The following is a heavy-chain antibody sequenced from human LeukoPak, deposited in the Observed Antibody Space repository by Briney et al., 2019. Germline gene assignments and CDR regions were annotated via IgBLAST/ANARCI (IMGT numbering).Heavy chain of an antibody. CDR3: ARTYSSSWYFVY. Sequence: GGSLRLSCAASGFTFSNAWMSWVRQAPGKGLEWVSVIYSGGSTYYADSVKGRFTISRDNSKSTLYLQMNSLRAEDTAVYYCARTYSSSWYFVYWGQGTLVTVSS. D-gene: IGHD6-13*01. J-gene: IGHJ4*02. V-gene: IGHV3-53*01. CDR2: IYSGGST. CDR1: GFTFSNAW.